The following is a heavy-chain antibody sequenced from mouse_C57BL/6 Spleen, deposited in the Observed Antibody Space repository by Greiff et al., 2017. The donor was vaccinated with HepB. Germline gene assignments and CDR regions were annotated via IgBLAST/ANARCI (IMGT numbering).Heavy chain of an antibody. V-gene: IGHV1-72*01. Sequence: QVHVKQSGAELVKPGASVKLSCKASGYTFTSYWMHWVKQRPGRGLEWIGRIDPNSGGTKYNEKFKSKATLTVDKPSSTAYMQLSSLTSEDSAVYYWATSYCYIYYAMDYWGQGTSVTVSS. CDR1: GYTFTSYW. CDR3: ATSYCYIYYAMDY. CDR2: IDPNSGGT. J-gene: IGHJ4*01. D-gene: IGHD2-12*01.